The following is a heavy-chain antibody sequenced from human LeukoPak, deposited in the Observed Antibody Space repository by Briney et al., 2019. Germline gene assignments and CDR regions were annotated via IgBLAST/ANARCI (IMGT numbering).Heavy chain of an antibody. D-gene: IGHD3-3*01. CDR3: ARGRSITYYDFWSGSFYFDY. CDR2: INHSGST. Sequence: SETLSLTCDVYGESFSDYHWSWLRQPPGKGLEWLGEINHSGSTLYNPSLESRVIISVDTSKNQFSLKLTSVTAADTAVYYCARGRSITYYDFWSGSFYFDYWGQGTLVTVSS. V-gene: IGHV4-34*01. CDR1: GESFSDYH. J-gene: IGHJ4*02.